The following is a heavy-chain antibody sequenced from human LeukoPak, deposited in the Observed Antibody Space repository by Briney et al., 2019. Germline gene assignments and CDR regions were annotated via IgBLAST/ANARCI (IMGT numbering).Heavy chain of an antibody. CDR2: IYHSGST. V-gene: IGHV4-38-2*01. CDR3: PRTNTRTVRRGSSRRLANAFDI. J-gene: IGHJ3*02. CDR1: GFSISSTYY. D-gene: IGHD6-13*01. Sequence: SGTLSLSCAVSGFSISSTYYWGWLRLPPGRGLERIGSIYHSGSTYYTQSLRSRVTMSRDTSKKQFSLKLSSVTAADTAVYYRPRTNTRTVRRGSSRRLANAFDIWGQGTMVTAS.